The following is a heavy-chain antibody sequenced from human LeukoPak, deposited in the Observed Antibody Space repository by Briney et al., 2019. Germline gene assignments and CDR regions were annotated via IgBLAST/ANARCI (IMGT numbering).Heavy chain of an antibody. CDR2: INPSGGST. CDR1: GYTFTSYY. Sequence: ASVKVSCKASGYTFTSYYMHWVRQAPGQGLEWMGIINPSGGSTSYAQKFQGRVTMTGDTSTSTVYMELSSLRSEDTAVYYCARVFGADYYYYGMDVWGQGTTVTVSS. D-gene: IGHD3-10*01. J-gene: IGHJ6*02. V-gene: IGHV1-46*01. CDR3: ARVFGADYYYYGMDV.